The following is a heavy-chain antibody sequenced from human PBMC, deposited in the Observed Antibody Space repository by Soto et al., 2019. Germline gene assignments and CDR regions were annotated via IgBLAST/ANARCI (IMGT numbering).Heavy chain of an antibody. CDR2: ISSSSSTI. CDR1: GFTFSSYS. Sequence: VQLVESGGGLVQPGGSLRLSCAASGFTFSSYSMNWVRQAPGKGLEWVSYISSSSSTIYYADSVKGRFTISRDNAKNSLYLQMNSLRDEDTAVYYCARESGIASYYYYYGMDVWGQGTTVTVSS. V-gene: IGHV3-48*02. J-gene: IGHJ6*02. CDR3: ARESGIASYYYYYGMDV.